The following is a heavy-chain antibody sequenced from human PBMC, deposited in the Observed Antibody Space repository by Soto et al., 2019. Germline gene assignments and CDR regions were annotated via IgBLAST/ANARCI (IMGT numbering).Heavy chain of an antibody. CDR1: EFTFNAYA. CDR3: AKMASDYFNSLDS. J-gene: IGHJ4*02. V-gene: IGHV3-23*01. Sequence: EVQLLESWGGLVQPGGSLRLSCAASEFTFNAYAMTWVRQAPWKGLEWVSSIGGSGGNTYYAHSVTGRFTISRDNFKNTLDLEMRGLRAEDTAVYYCAKMASDYFNSLDSWGQGTLVTFSA. CDR2: IGGSGGNT. D-gene: IGHD4-4*01.